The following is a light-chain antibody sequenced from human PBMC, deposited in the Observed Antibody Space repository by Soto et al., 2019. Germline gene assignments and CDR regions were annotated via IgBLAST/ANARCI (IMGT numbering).Light chain of an antibody. CDR1: KTISPW. CDR3: QEYHGYPWT. V-gene: IGKV1-5*01. J-gene: IGKJ1*01. CDR2: DAS. Sequence: DIHMTQSPSTLSASVGDSVTITCRASKTISPWLAWYQQKTGKAPKLLIFDASALNSLVPSRISGSGSGTEFTLTVNSLQADDFATYSCQEYHGYPWTFGQGTRVLIK.